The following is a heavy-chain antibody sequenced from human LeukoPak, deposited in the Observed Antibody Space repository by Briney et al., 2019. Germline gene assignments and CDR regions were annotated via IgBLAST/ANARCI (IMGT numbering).Heavy chain of an antibody. CDR3: ARYGSIVAAGTFDY. D-gene: IGHD6-25*01. V-gene: IGHV3-7*04. CDR2: IKPDGSEK. CDR1: GFTFSSYS. J-gene: IGHJ4*02. Sequence: PGGSLRLSCAASGFTFSSYSMNWVRQAPGKGLEWVANIKPDGSEKYYVDSVKGRFTISRDNAKNSLYLQMNSLRAEDTAVYYCARYGSIVAAGTFDYWGQGTLVTVSS.